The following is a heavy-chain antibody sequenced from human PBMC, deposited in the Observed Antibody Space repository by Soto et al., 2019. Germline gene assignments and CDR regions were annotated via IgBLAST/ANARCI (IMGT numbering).Heavy chain of an antibody. CDR3: ARDPEYCSSSSCWYYFDY. Sequence: SETLSLTCTVPGGAISSGDYYWSWVRQPPGKGLEWIGNIYYSGSTHYNPSLKSRVTISVDTSKNQLSLQLSSVTAADTAVYYCARDPEYCSSSSCWYYFDYWGQGTLVTVSS. D-gene: IGHD2-2*01. CDR1: GGAISSGDYY. V-gene: IGHV4-30-4*01. J-gene: IGHJ4*02. CDR2: IYYSGST.